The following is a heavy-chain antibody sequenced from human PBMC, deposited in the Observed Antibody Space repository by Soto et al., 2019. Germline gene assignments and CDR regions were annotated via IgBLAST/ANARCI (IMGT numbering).Heavy chain of an antibody. CDR1: GGSVTSEHYY. V-gene: IGHV4-61*03. Sequence: QVQLQESGPGLVKSSETLSLTCTVSGGSVTSEHYYWNWIRQPPGKGLEWIGYFFYTGSTNYNPARESRLTMSGDVSKNHFSLRLNSVTAADTAVYYCAGGTDGKKVAYWGQGALVTVSS. CDR3: AGGTDGKKVAY. D-gene: IGHD5-12*01. CDR2: FFYTGST. J-gene: IGHJ4*02.